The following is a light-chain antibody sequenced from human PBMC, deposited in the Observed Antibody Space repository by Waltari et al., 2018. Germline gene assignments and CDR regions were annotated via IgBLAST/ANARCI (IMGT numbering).Light chain of an antibody. CDR3: QKYNSAPRT. J-gene: IGKJ1*01. CDR2: AAS. Sequence: DIQMTQSPSSLSASVGDRVTITCRASQGLSNYLAWYQQKPGKVPKLLIYAASTLQSGVPSRFSGSGSGTDFTLTISSPQPEDVATYYCQKYNSAPRTFGQGTKVEIK. CDR1: QGLSNY. V-gene: IGKV1-27*01.